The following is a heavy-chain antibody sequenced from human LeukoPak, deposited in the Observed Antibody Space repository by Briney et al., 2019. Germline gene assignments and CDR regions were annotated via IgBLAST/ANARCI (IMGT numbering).Heavy chain of an antibody. CDR3: ARSARLDKYDSSGYYYLDY. CDR1: GGTFSSYA. CDR2: ISAYNGNT. D-gene: IGHD3-22*01. V-gene: IGHV1-18*01. Sequence: ASVKVSCKASGGTFSSYAISWVRQAPGQGLEWMGWISAYNGNTNYAQKLQGRVTMTTDTSTSTAYMELRSLRSDDTAVYYCARSARLDKYDSSGYYYLDYWGQGTLVTVSS. J-gene: IGHJ4*02.